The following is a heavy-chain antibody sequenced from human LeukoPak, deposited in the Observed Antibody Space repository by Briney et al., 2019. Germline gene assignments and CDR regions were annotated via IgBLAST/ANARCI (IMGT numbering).Heavy chain of an antibody. CDR1: GFTFDGYG. J-gene: IGHJ5*02. V-gene: IGHV3-20*04. CDR3: ARAGYSSGYDWFDP. D-gene: IGHD6-19*01. CDR2: INWNGGST. Sequence: GGSLRLSCAASGFTFDGYGMSWVRQAPGKGLEWVSGINWNGGSTGYADSVKGRFTISRDNAKDSLYLQMNSLRAEDTALYYCARAGYSSGYDWFDPWGQGTLVTVSS.